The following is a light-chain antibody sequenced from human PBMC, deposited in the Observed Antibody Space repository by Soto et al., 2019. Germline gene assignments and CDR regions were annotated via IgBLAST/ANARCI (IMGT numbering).Light chain of an antibody. J-gene: IGKJ1*01. V-gene: IGKV1-8*01. CDR1: QDISTY. Sequence: AIRMTQSPSSLSASAGDRVTITCRASQDISTYLAWYQQKPGKAPNLLIFGASTLQSGGPSRFSGSGAGTDFTLTISSLRSEDSATYYCQQYYKLRTFGQGTKVEVK. CDR2: GAS. CDR3: QQYYKLRT.